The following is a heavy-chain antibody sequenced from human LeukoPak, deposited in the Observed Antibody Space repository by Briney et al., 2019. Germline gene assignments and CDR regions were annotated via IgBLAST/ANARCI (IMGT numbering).Heavy chain of an antibody. CDR2: ISWNSGSI. CDR3: AKGLRYYYDSSGYYFGY. Sequence: AGGSLRLSCAASGFTFDDYAMHWVRQAPGKGLEWVSGISWNSGSIGYADSVKGRFTISRDNAKNSLYLQMNSLRAEDTALYYCAKGLRYYYDSSGYYFGYWGQGTLVTVSS. V-gene: IGHV3-9*01. CDR1: GFTFDDYA. J-gene: IGHJ4*02. D-gene: IGHD3-22*01.